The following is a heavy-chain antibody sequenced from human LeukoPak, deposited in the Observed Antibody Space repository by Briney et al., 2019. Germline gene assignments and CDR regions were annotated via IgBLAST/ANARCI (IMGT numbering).Heavy chain of an antibody. CDR1: GYTFTSYA. Sequence: ASVKVSCKASGYTFTSYAMNWVRQAPGQGLEWMGWISAYNGNTNYAQKLQGRVTMTTDTSTSTAYMELGSLRSDDTAVYYCARDHVGALDAFDIWGQGTMVTVSS. CDR2: ISAYNGNT. J-gene: IGHJ3*02. D-gene: IGHD1-26*01. CDR3: ARDHVGALDAFDI. V-gene: IGHV1-18*01.